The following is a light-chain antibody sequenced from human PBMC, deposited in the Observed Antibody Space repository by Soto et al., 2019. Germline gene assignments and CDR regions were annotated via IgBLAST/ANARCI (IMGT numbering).Light chain of an antibody. CDR1: QSVSRN. CDR2: DAS. V-gene: IGKV3-15*01. Sequence: EVVMTQSPATLSVSPGERATLSCRASQSVSRNLAWYQQRPGRAPRLLIYDASTRATNIPTRFSGSGSGTELTLTISSLQSEDFEVYYCQQYNHWPLYTFGQGTKLEIK. J-gene: IGKJ2*01. CDR3: QQYNHWPLYT.